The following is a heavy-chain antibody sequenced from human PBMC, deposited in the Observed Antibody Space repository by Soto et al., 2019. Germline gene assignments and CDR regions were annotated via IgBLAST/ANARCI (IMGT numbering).Heavy chain of an antibody. CDR1: GGSFSGYY. V-gene: IGHV4-34*01. Sequence: PSETLSLTCAVYGGSFSGYYWSWIRQPPGKGLEWIGEINHSGSTNYNPSLKSRVTISVDTSKNQFSLKLSSVTAADTAVYYCARGTGFLEWFKKYYFDYWGQGTLVTVSS. CDR2: INHSGST. D-gene: IGHD3-3*01. J-gene: IGHJ4*02. CDR3: ARGTGFLEWFKKYYFDY.